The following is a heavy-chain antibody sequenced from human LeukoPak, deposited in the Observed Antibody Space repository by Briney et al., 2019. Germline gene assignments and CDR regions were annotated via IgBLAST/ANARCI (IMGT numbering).Heavy chain of an antibody. Sequence: GGPLRLSCAASGFTFSSYGFYWVRQAPGKGLEWVSSISSSSKYIYYADSVKGRFTISRDCANNSLFLQMNSLRAEDTAMYYCAKLNSGSIYFDYWGQGTLVTVSS. D-gene: IGHD1-26*01. CDR2: ISSSSKYI. V-gene: IGHV3-21*04. CDR1: GFTFSSYG. CDR3: AKLNSGSIYFDY. J-gene: IGHJ4*02.